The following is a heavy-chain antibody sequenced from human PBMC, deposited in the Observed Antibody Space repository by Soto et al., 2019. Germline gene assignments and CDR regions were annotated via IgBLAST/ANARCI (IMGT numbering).Heavy chain of an antibody. CDR2: IYHSGST. CDR3: ARHSRYCTNGVCYGMDV. CDR1: GGSISSSNW. J-gene: IGHJ6*02. Sequence: SETLSLTCAVSGGSISSSNWWSWVRQPPGKGLEWIGEIYHSGSTNYSPSFQGQVTISADKSISTAYLQWSSLKASDTAMYYCARHSRYCTNGVCYGMDVWGQGTTVTVSS. V-gene: IGHV4-4*02. D-gene: IGHD2-8*01.